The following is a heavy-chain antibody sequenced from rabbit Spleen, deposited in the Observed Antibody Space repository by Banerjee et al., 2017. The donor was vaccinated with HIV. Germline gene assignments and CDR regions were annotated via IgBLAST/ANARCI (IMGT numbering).Heavy chain of an antibody. CDR2: MNVRSGED. J-gene: IGHJ6*01. CDR1: GFSFSSSND. V-gene: IGHV1S45*01. CDR3: ARHISLLVWGGDL. D-gene: IGHD2-1*01. Sequence: QEQLEESGGGLVKPEGSLTLTCTASGFSFSSSNDMCWVRQAPGKGLEWIACMNVRSGEDVYATWAKGRFTVSKTSSTTVTLQMTSLTAADTATYFCARHISLLVWGGDLWGPGTLVTVS.